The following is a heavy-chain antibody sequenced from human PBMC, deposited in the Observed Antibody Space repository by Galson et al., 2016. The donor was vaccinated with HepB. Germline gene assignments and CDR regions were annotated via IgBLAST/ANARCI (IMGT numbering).Heavy chain of an antibody. J-gene: IGHJ5*02. V-gene: IGHV3-23*01. Sequence: SLRLSCAASGFTFRSYAMSWVRQAPGKGLAWVSGISNSGGSTHYADSVKGRFTVSRDNAKNSLYLQMNSLRVEDTALYYCVKAGLGQWLNWFDPWGQGTLVTVSS. D-gene: IGHD6-19*01. CDR3: VKAGLGQWLNWFDP. CDR1: GFTFRSYA. CDR2: ISNSGGST.